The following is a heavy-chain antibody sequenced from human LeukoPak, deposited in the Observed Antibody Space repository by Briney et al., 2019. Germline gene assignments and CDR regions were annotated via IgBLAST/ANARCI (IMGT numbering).Heavy chain of an antibody. Sequence: PSETLSLTCTVSGGSISSSSYYWGWIRQPPGKGLEWIGSIYYSGSTYYNPSLKSRVTISVDTSKNQFSLKLSSVTAADTAVYYCARAPYYYDSSGSPFDYWGQGTLVTVSS. D-gene: IGHD3-22*01. CDR1: GGSISSSSYY. J-gene: IGHJ4*02. CDR2: IYYSGST. CDR3: ARAPYYYDSSGSPFDY. V-gene: IGHV4-39*07.